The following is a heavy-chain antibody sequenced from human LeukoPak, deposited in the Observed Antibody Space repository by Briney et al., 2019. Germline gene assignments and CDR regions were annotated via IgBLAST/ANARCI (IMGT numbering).Heavy chain of an antibody. CDR3: VRHDGRGGATMGALDS. V-gene: IGHV4-39*01. Sequence: SETLSLTCTISAASVSTSCHHWGWIRQSPGKGLEWIGSVYYGRTIYYNPSLNSRVTISEVTSKDQFTLQLNSVTAADTAVYYCVRHDGRGGATMGALDSWGRGSLVTVSS. CDR1: AASVSTSCHH. J-gene: IGHJ4*02. D-gene: IGHD5-12*01. CDR2: VYYGRTI.